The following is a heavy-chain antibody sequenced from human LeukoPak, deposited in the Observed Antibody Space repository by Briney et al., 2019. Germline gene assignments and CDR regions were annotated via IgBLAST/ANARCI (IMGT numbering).Heavy chain of an antibody. Sequence: PSETLSLTCTVSGGSISSYYWSWIRQPPGKGLEWIGYIYTSGSTNYNPSLKSRVTISVDTSKNQFSLKLSSVTAADTAVYYCARLWGVGYYMDVWGKGTTVTVSS. CDR3: ARLWGVGYYMDV. V-gene: IGHV4-4*09. CDR1: GGSISSYY. J-gene: IGHJ6*03. D-gene: IGHD3-16*01. CDR2: IYTSGST.